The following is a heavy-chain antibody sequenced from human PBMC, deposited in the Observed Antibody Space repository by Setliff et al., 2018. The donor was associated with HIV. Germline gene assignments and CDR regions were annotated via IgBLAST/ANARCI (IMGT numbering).Heavy chain of an antibody. D-gene: IGHD5-18*01. Sequence: ASVKVSCKASGYTFTGYFVHWVRQAPGQGLEWMGRINPNTDDTKYAEKFQGRVTVTRETSISTAYMELSRLRSDDTAVYYCARLGYTTMGGLDYWGQGSLVTVSS. CDR2: INPNTDDT. CDR3: ARLGYTTMGGLDY. CDR1: GYTFTGYF. J-gene: IGHJ4*02. V-gene: IGHV1-2*06.